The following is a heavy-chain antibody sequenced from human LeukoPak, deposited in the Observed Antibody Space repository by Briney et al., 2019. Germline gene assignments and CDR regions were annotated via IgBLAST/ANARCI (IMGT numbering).Heavy chain of an antibody. V-gene: IGHV1-69*05. CDR2: IIPIFGTA. J-gene: IGHJ6*03. CDR1: GYTFTGYY. CDR3: ARVSCSSTSCPPKSYYYMDV. Sequence: ASVKVSCKASGYTFTGYYMHWVRQAPGHGLEWMGGIIPIFGTANYAQKFQGRVTITTDESTSTAYMELSSLRSEDTAVYYCARVSCSSTSCPPKSYYYMDVWGKGTTVTVSS. D-gene: IGHD2-2*01.